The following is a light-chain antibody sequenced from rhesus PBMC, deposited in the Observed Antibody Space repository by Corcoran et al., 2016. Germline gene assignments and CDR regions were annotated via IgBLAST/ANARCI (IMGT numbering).Light chain of an antibody. J-gene: IGKJ4*01. V-gene: IGKV1-46*01. CDR2: SAS. CDR3: QQYYSGPLT. CDR1: QSFSSS. Sequence: DIQMTQSPSSLSASVGDTVTITCRASQSFSSSLAWYQQKPGKAPKLLIYSASSLQSGVPSRFSGSKSGTDFTITISSLQPEDIASYYCQQYYSGPLTFGGGTKVELK.